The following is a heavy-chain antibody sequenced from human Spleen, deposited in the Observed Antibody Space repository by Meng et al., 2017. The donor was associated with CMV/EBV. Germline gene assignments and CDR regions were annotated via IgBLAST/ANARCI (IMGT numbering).Heavy chain of an antibody. Sequence: GESLKISCAASGFNFKTYWMTWVRQAPGKGLEWVVNIKEDGTEKNYVDSVKGRFTISRDNVKNSVYLQMNSLRDEDTALYYCATDSLGYPTYYLDYWGVGTLVTVSS. D-gene: IGHD5-18*01. CDR2: IKEDGTEK. CDR1: GFNFKTYW. V-gene: IGHV3-7*03. CDR3: ATDSLGYPTYYLDY. J-gene: IGHJ4*02.